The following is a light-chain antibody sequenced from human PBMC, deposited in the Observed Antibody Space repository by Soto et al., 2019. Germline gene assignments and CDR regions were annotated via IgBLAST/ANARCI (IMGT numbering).Light chain of an antibody. Sequence: QAVVTQEPSLTVYPGGTVTLTCASSTGAVTSDYYPNWFQQRPGQAPTVLIYSTMNKHSWTPARFSGSLLGGKAALTLSGAQPEDEADYYCLIFYGDGWVFGGGTKLTVL. CDR2: STM. J-gene: IGLJ3*02. CDR1: TGAVTSDYY. V-gene: IGLV7-43*01. CDR3: LIFYGDGWV.